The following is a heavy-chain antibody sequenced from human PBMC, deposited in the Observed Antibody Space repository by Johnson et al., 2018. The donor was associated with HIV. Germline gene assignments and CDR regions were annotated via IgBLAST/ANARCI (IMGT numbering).Heavy chain of an antibody. CDR2: ISRSGGST. CDR3: TTAVLLI. V-gene: IGHV3-23*04. Sequence: VQLVESGGGLVKPGGSLRLSCAASGITFSTSAMTWVRQAPGRVLEWVSSISRSGGSTYYADSVKGRFTVSRDNSKNTLYLQMNSLKTEDTAVYYCTTAVLLIWGQGTMVTVSS. J-gene: IGHJ3*02. CDR1: GITFSTSA. D-gene: IGHD2-21*01.